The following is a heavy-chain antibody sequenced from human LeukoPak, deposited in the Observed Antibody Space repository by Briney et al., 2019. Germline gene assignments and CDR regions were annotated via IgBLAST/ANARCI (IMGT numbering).Heavy chain of an antibody. CDR2: ISYDGSNK. Sequence: GRSLRLSCAASGFPFSSYAMHWVRQAPGKGLEWVAVISYDGSNKYYADSVKGRFTISRDNSKNTLYLQMNSLRAEDTAVYYCARDRYYGSAPSHYYYYGMDVWGQGTTVTVSS. D-gene: IGHD3-10*01. V-gene: IGHV3-30-3*01. CDR1: GFPFSSYA. J-gene: IGHJ6*02. CDR3: ARDRYYGSAPSHYYYYGMDV.